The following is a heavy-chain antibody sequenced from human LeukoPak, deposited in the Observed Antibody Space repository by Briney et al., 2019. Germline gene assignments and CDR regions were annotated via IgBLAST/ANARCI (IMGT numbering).Heavy chain of an antibody. Sequence: SETLSLTCAVSGYSISSGYYWGWIRQPPGKGLEWIGSIYHSGSTYYNPSLKSRVTISVDTSMNQFSLKLSSVTAADTAVYYCAEGLGGGAFDIWGQGTMVTVSS. D-gene: IGHD3-16*01. CDR1: GYSISSGYY. V-gene: IGHV4-38-2*01. CDR3: AEGLGGGAFDI. CDR2: IYHSGST. J-gene: IGHJ3*02.